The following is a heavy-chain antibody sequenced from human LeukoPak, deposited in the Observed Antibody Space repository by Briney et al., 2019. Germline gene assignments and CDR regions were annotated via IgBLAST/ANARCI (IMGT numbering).Heavy chain of an antibody. CDR3: ARDQSDVVVVAATGYYYYYMDV. CDR2: ISTYNGNT. CDR1: GYTFPSYG. J-gene: IGHJ6*03. Sequence: ASVKVSCKASGYTFPSYGISWVRQAPGQGLEWMGWISTYNGNTNYAQKLQGRVTMTRDTSTSTVYMELSSLRSDDTAVYYCARDQSDVVVVAATGYYYYYMDVWGKGTTVTVSS. D-gene: IGHD2-15*01. V-gene: IGHV1-18*01.